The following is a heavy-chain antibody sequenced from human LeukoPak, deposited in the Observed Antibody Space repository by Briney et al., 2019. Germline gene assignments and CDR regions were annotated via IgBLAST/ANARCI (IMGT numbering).Heavy chain of an antibody. D-gene: IGHD3-9*01. J-gene: IGHJ6*02. Sequence: SETLSLTCTVSGGSISSFYWSWIRQPAGKGLEWIGRIYTSGSTNYNPSLKSRVTMSVDTSKNQFSLKLSSVTAADTAVYYCARDFDVYYYYGMDVWGQGATVTVSS. CDR2: IYTSGST. CDR3: ARDFDVYYYYGMDV. V-gene: IGHV4-4*07. CDR1: GGSISSFY.